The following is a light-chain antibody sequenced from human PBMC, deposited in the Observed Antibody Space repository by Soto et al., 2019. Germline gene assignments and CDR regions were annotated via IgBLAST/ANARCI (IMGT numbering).Light chain of an antibody. Sequence: DFQMTQSPSSLSASVGDRVTVTCRATQSINKFLNWYQQKPGKAPKLLIYAASNLHSGVPSMFSGGGYGTDFTLTISGLHPEDFATYYCQQTYSTPRTFGQGTRVEV. CDR2: AAS. CDR1: QSINKF. J-gene: IGKJ1*01. CDR3: QQTYSTPRT. V-gene: IGKV1-39*01.